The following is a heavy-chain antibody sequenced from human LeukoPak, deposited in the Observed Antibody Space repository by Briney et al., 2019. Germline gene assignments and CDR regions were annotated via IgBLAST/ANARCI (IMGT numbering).Heavy chain of an antibody. V-gene: IGHV3-21*01. CDR3: SRDGLVSYDILTCYYERYYMDV. CDR1: GFTFSSYS. CDR2: ISSSSSYI. Sequence: GGSLRLSCAASGFTFSSYSMNWVRQAPGKGLEWVSSISSSSSYIYYADSVKGRFTISRDNAKNSLYLQMNSLRAEDTAVYYCSRDGLVSYDILTCYYERYYMDVWGKGTTVTVSS. D-gene: IGHD3-9*01. J-gene: IGHJ6*03.